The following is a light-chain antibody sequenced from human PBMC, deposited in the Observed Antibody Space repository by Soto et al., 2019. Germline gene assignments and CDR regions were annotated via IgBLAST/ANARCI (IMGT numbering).Light chain of an antibody. CDR1: QSVRNNY. CDR3: QQYAASPRT. CDR2: GAS. J-gene: IGKJ1*01. Sequence: EVVLTQSPGTLSLSPRERATLSCRASQSVRNNYLAWYQHKPGQAPRLLIYGASNRAPGIPDRFSGSGSGPDFTLTISRLVPEDFAVYYCQQYAASPRTFGQGTLVEVK. V-gene: IGKV3-20*01.